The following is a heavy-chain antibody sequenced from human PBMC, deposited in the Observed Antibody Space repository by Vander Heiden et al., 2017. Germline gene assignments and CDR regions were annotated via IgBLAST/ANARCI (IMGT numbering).Heavy chain of an antibody. CDR3: SRGSRSYRKNWFDP. J-gene: IGHJ5*02. Sequence: TFSSYAMHWARQAPGKGLEWVAVISYDGSNKYYADSVKGRFTISRDNSKNTLCLQMNSLRAEDTAVYYCSRGSRSYRKNWFDPWGQGTLVTVSS. CDR2: ISYDGSNK. D-gene: IGHD3-16*02. V-gene: IGHV3-30-3*01. CDR1: TFSSYA.